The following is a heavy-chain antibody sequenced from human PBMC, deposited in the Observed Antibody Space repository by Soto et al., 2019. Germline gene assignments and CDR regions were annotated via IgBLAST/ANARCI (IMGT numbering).Heavy chain of an antibody. J-gene: IGHJ6*02. CDR3: AKVADYYYTMDV. CDR1: GFPFGSYA. Sequence: SLRLSCAASGFPFGSYAMSWVRQAPGKGLEWVSGISDSAGSTYYGDSVKGRFTISRDSSRNTLFLQMNSLRVDDTAIYYCAKVADYYYTMDVWGQGTTVTVSS. V-gene: IGHV3-23*01. CDR2: ISDSAGST.